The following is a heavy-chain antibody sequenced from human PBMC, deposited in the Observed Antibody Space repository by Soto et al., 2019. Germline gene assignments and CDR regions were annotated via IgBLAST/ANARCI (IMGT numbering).Heavy chain of an antibody. V-gene: IGHV3-33*01. CDR2: IWYDGSNK. CDR3: ARDWATYYYDSSGYLGSGAFDI. Sequence: QVQLVESGGGVVQPGRSLRLSCAASGFTFSSYGMHWVRQAPGKGLEWVAVIWYDGSNKYYADSVKGRFTISRDNSKNTLYLQMNSLRAEDTAVYYCARDWATYYYDSSGYLGSGAFDIWGQGTMVTVSS. CDR1: GFTFSSYG. J-gene: IGHJ3*02. D-gene: IGHD3-22*01.